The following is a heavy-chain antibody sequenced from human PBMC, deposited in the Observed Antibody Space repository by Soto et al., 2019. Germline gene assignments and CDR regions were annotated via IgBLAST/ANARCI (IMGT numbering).Heavy chain of an antibody. Sequence: PSETLSLTCTVSGGSISSSSYYWGWIRQPPGKGLEWIGSIYYSGSTYYNPSLKSRVTISVDTSKNQFSLKLSSVTAADTAVYYCAGWQQVLLWFGESIDWFDVWGKGTLVTDS. D-gene: IGHD3-10*01. CDR2: IYYSGST. CDR3: AGWQQVLLWFGESIDWFDV. V-gene: IGHV4-39*01. CDR1: GGSISSSSYY. J-gene: IGHJ5*02.